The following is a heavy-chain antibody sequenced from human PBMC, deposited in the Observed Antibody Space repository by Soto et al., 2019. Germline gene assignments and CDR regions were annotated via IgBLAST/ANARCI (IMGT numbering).Heavy chain of an antibody. CDR1: GGSISSGGYY. V-gene: IGHV4-31*03. D-gene: IGHD6-13*01. J-gene: IGHJ5*02. Sequence: SETLSLTCTVSGGSISSGGYYWSWIRQHPGKGLEWIGYIYYSGRTYYNPSLKSRVTISVDTSKNQFSLKLSSVTAADTAVYYCARVFSDSSSFFDPWGQGTLVTVS. CDR3: ARVFSDSSSFFDP. CDR2: IYYSGRT.